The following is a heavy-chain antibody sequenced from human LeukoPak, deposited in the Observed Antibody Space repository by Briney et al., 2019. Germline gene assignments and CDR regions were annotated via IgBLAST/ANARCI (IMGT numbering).Heavy chain of an antibody. D-gene: IGHD1-1*01. J-gene: IGHJ2*01. CDR2: IYSGGST. V-gene: IGHV3-53*01. CDR1: GFTVSSNY. CDR3: AREGSSTGTYWYFDL. Sequence: PGGSLRLSCAASGFTVSSNYMSWVRQAPGKGLEWVSVIYSGGSTYYADSVKGRFTISRDNSKNTLYLQMNSLRAEDTAVYYCAREGSSTGTYWYFDLWGRGTLVTVSS.